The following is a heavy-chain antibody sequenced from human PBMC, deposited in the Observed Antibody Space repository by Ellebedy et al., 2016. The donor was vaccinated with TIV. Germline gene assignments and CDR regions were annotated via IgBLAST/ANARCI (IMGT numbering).Heavy chain of an antibody. D-gene: IGHD4-11*01. Sequence: GESLKISXAASGFTFSSYSMNWVRQAPGKGLEWVSSISSSSSYIYYADSVKGRFTISRDNAKNSLYLQMNSLRAEDTAVYYCARDSRLPTPDFDYWGQGTLVTVSS. V-gene: IGHV3-21*01. CDR3: ARDSRLPTPDFDY. CDR2: ISSSSSYI. J-gene: IGHJ4*02. CDR1: GFTFSSYS.